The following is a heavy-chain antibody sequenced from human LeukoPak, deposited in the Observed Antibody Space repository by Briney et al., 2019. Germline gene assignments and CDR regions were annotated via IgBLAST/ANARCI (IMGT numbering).Heavy chain of an antibody. CDR1: GGSFSGYY. D-gene: IGHD3-3*01. Sequence: SETLSLTCAVSGGSFSGYYWSWIRQPPGKGLEWMGEVNGSGDTNNNPSLKSRVTISVDTSKHQCSLKLSSVTAADTAWYYCARHGTYYDFWSGYPYYYYYYMDAWGKGTTVTVSS. CDR3: ARHGTYYDFWSGYPYYYYYYMDA. CDR2: VNGSGDT. J-gene: IGHJ6*03. V-gene: IGHV4-34*01.